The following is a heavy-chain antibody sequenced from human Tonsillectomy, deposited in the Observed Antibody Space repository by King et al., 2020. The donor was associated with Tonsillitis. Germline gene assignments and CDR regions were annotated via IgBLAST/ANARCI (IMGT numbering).Heavy chain of an antibody. CDR2: INTDGSST. CDR1: GFTFSRYW. Sequence: VQLVQSGGGLVQPGGSLRLSCAASGFTFSRYWMHWVRQAPGKGLVWVSRINTDGSSTNYADSVKGRFTISRDNAKNTLYVQMNSLRAEDTAVYYCAKGLDYYDSSGYFAFDIWGQGTMVTVSS. J-gene: IGHJ3*02. CDR3: AKGLDYYDSSGYFAFDI. V-gene: IGHV3-74*02. D-gene: IGHD3-22*01.